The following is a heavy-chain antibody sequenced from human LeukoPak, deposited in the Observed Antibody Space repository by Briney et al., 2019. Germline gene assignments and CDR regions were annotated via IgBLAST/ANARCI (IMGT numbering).Heavy chain of an antibody. CDR3: ARSYDFWSGGPGY. J-gene: IGHJ4*02. Sequence: PSETLSLTCTVSGGSISGYYWSWIRQPPGKGLEWIGYIYYSGSTNYNPSLKSRATISVDTSKNQFSLKLSSVTAADTAVYYCARSYDFWSGGPGYWGQGTLVTVSS. CDR2: IYYSGST. V-gene: IGHV4-59*01. D-gene: IGHD3-3*01. CDR1: GGSISGYY.